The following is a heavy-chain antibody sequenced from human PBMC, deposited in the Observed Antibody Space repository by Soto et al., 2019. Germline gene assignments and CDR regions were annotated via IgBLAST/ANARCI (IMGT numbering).Heavy chain of an antibody. Sequence: GGSLRLSCAASGFTFSSYGMHWVRQAPGKGLEWVAVISYDGSNKYYADSVKGRFTISRDNSKNTLYLQMNSLRAEDTAVYYCAKIYRDSSSWFNNDYWGQGTLVTVSS. D-gene: IGHD6-13*01. CDR3: AKIYRDSSSWFNNDY. CDR2: ISYDGSNK. J-gene: IGHJ4*02. V-gene: IGHV3-30*18. CDR1: GFTFSSYG.